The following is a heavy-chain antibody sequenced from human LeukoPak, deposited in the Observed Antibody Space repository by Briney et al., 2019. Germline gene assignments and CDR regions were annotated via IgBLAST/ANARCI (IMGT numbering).Heavy chain of an antibody. CDR3: ARYGGGYYYIIDY. Sequence: GGSLRLSCAASGFTFSDYYMSWIRQAPGKGLEWVSYISSSSSYTNYADSVKGRFTISRDNTKNSLYLQMNSLRAEDTAVYYCARYGGGYYYIIDYWGQGTLVTVSS. CDR2: ISSSSSYT. CDR1: GFTFSDYY. D-gene: IGHD3-22*01. V-gene: IGHV3-11*06. J-gene: IGHJ4*02.